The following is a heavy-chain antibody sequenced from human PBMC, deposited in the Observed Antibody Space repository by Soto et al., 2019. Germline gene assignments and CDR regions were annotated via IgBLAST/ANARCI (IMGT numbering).Heavy chain of an antibody. CDR2: ISYDGSNR. Sequence: QVQLVESGGGVVQPGRSLRLSCAASGFTFDSYALHWVRQAPDKGLEWVALISYDGSNRYYADSVKGRFTISRDNSKNTLYLQMNRLRPEDTAVYYCARDPKLGVFGGESPPFDYWGQGTLVTVSS. CDR1: GFTFDSYA. CDR3: ARDPKLGVFGGESPPFDY. V-gene: IGHV3-30-3*01. J-gene: IGHJ4*02. D-gene: IGHD3-3*01.